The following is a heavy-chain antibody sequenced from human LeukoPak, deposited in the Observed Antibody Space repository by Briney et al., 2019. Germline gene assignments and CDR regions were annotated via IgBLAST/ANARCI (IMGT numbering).Heavy chain of an antibody. CDR2: INPSGGST. Sequence: AASVKVSCKASGYTFTSYYMHWVRQAPGQGLEWMGIINPSGGSTSYAQKFQGRVTMTRDTSTSTVYMELSGLRSEDTAVYYCATTYYYDSTTPYYYYGMDVWGQGTTVTVSS. V-gene: IGHV1-46*01. CDR1: GYTFTSYY. CDR3: ATTYYYDSTTPYYYYGMDV. D-gene: IGHD3-22*01. J-gene: IGHJ6*02.